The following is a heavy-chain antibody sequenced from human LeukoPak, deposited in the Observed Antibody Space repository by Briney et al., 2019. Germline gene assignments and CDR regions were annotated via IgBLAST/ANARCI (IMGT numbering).Heavy chain of an antibody. CDR1: GFTFSSYS. CDR3: ASITMVRGVNKGFDP. D-gene: IGHD3-10*01. Sequence: GGSLRLSCAASGFTFSSYSMNWVRQAPGKGLEWVSSISRSSSYIYYADSVKGRFTISRDNAKNSLYLQMNSLRAEDTAVYYCASITMVRGVNKGFDPWGQGTLVTVSS. J-gene: IGHJ5*02. CDR2: ISRSSSYI. V-gene: IGHV3-21*01.